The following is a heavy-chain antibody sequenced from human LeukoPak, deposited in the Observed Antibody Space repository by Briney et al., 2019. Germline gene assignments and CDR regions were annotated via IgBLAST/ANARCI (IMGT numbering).Heavy chain of an antibody. J-gene: IGHJ6*03. Sequence: PSETLSLTCAVYGGSFSGYYWSWIRQPPGKGLEWIGEIYHSGSTNYNPSLKSRVTISVDTSKNQFSLRLSSVTAADTAVYYCARKVGEVVVVPAAIGYYYYYMDVWGKGTTVTVSS. CDR3: ARKVGEVVVVPAAIGYYYYYMDV. D-gene: IGHD2-2*01. CDR2: IYHSGST. CDR1: GGSFSGYY. V-gene: IGHV4-34*01.